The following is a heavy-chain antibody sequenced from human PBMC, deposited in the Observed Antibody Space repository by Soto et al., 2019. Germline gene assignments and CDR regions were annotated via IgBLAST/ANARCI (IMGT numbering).Heavy chain of an antibody. V-gene: IGHV4-39*01. D-gene: IGHD4-17*01. Sequence: SETLSLTCTVSGGSISSSSYYWGWIRQPPGKGLEWIGSIYYSGSTYYNPSLKSRVTISVDTSKNQFSLKLSSVTAADTAVYYCARPLDYGDHYWYFDLWGRGTLVTVSS. CDR1: GGSISSSSYY. CDR3: ARPLDYGDHYWYFDL. CDR2: IYYSGST. J-gene: IGHJ2*01.